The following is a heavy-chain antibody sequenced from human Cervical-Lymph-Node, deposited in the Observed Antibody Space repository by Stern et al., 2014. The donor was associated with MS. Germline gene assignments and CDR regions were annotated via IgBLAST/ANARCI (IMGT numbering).Heavy chain of an antibody. V-gene: IGHV1-18*04. CDR3: ARDRGNYGVLDY. CDR1: GYTFIDYG. Sequence: VQLVESGVEVKKPGASVKISCKTSGYTFIDYGISWVRQAPGQGLEWMGWISGHNGVTNNARKFQDRVTLTRDTGTSTAYMEMWSLTSDDTAVYHCARDRGNYGVLDYWGQGTLLTVSS. CDR2: ISGHNGVT. J-gene: IGHJ4*01. D-gene: IGHD4-17*01.